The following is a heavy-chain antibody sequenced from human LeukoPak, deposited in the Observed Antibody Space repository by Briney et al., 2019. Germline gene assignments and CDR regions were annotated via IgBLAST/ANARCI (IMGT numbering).Heavy chain of an antibody. D-gene: IGHD5-24*01. V-gene: IGHV4-39*07. CDR3: AREGDGYNYRSFDY. J-gene: IGHJ4*02. Sequence: SETLSLTCTVSGGSIGSSSYYWGWIRQPPGKGLEWIGSIYYSGSTYYNPSLKSRVTISVDTSKNQFSLKLSSVTAADTAVYYCAREGDGYNYRSFDYWGQGTLVTVSS. CDR2: IYYSGST. CDR1: GGSIGSSSYY.